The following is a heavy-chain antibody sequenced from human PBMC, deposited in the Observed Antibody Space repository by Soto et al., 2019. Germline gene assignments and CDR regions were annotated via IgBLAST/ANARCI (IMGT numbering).Heavy chain of an antibody. CDR1: GFSFSDYG. V-gene: IGHV3-33*01. J-gene: IGHJ5*02. D-gene: IGHD3-9*01. CDR3: ARDPSKAGYYNAWFDP. CDR2: IWYDGRIK. Sequence: QVQLVESGGGVVQPGRSLRLSCAACGFSFSDYGMYWVRQAPGKGPEWVAVIWYDGRIKYYADSVKGRFTISRDNSKNTLDLQMNSLRVEDTAVYYCARDPSKAGYYNAWFDPWGQGTLVTVSS.